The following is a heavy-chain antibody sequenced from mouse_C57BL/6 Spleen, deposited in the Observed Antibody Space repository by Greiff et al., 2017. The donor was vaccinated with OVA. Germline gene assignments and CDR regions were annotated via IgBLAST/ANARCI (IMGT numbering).Heavy chain of an antibody. V-gene: IGHV1-50*01. J-gene: IGHJ2*01. CDR1: GYTFTSYW. CDR3: ARKGGSGSFDY. CDR2: IDPSDSYT. Sequence: QVHVKQPGAELVKPGASVKLSCKASGYTFTSYWMQWVKQRPGQGLEWIGEIDPSDSYTNYNQKFKGKATLTVDTSSSTAYMQLSSLTSEDAAVYYCARKGGSGSFDYWGQGTTLTVSS. D-gene: IGHD1-1*02.